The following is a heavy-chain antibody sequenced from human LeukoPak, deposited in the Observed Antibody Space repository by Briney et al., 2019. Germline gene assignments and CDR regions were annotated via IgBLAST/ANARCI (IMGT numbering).Heavy chain of an antibody. CDR2: ISGSGGST. CDR1: GFTFSSYA. Sequence: PGGSLRLSCAASGFTFSSYAMSWVRQARGKGLECVSAISGSGGSTYYADSVKGRFTISRDNSKNTLYLQMNGLRAEDTAVYYCAKDTDRDGYYYYYGMDVWGQGTTVTVSS. J-gene: IGHJ6*02. CDR3: AKDTDRDGYYYYYGMDV. V-gene: IGHV3-23*01. D-gene: IGHD1-14*01.